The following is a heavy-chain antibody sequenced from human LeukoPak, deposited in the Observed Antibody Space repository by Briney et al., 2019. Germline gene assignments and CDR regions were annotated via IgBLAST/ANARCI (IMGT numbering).Heavy chain of an antibody. CDR2: IRSKTYGGTT. CDR3: TNNWNDVNAFDI. D-gene: IGHD1-1*01. Sequence: KSGGSLRLSCTASGFTFGDYAISWFRQAPGKGLEWVGFIRSKTYGGTTEYAASVKGRFTISRDDSKSIAYLQMNSLKTEDTAVYYCTNNWNDVNAFDIWGQGTMVTVSS. V-gene: IGHV3-49*05. CDR1: GFTFGDYA. J-gene: IGHJ3*02.